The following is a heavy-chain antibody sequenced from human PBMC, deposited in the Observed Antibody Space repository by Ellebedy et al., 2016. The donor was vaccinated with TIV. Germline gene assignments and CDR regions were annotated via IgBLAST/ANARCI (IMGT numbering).Heavy chain of an antibody. CDR3: AKLGVVIRGDY. Sequence: PGGSLRLSCAASGFNLSNNALHWVRQAPGKGLEWLAVISYNGSIQFYADSVKGRFTISRDNSNSMLYLQMNNLRTEDTALYYCAKLGVVIRGDYWGQGTLVTVSS. J-gene: IGHJ1*01. D-gene: IGHD3-10*01. CDR1: GFNLSNNA. V-gene: IGHV3-30-3*02. CDR2: ISYNGSIQ.